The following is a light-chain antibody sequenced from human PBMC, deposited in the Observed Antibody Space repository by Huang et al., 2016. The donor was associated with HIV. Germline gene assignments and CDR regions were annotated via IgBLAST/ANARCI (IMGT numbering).Light chain of an antibody. Sequence: DIQMTQSPSSLSASVGDRVTITCRESQSISSYLNWYQQKPGKAPKLLMYAASSLQSGVPSRFSGSGSGTDFTLTISSLQPEDFATYYCQQSYSTPLTFGGGTKVEIK. V-gene: IGKV1-39*01. J-gene: IGKJ4*01. CDR3: QQSYSTPLT. CDR1: QSISSY. CDR2: AAS.